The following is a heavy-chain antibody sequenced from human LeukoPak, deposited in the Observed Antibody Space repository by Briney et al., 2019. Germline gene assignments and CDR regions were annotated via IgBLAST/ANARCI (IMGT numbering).Heavy chain of an antibody. J-gene: IGHJ4*02. CDR1: GGSISSSSYY. Sequence: KTSETLSLTCTVSGGSISSSSYYWGWIRLPPGKGLVWIGSIYYSGSTYYNPSVKSRVTISVDTSKNPFPPKLSSVTAADTDVYYCARHDCSSTSCRIDYWGQGTLVTVSS. D-gene: IGHD2-2*01. CDR3: ARHDCSSTSCRIDY. CDR2: IYYSGST. V-gene: IGHV4-39*01.